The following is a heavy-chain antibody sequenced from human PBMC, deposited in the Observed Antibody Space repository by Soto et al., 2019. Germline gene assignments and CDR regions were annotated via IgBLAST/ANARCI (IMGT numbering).Heavy chain of an antibody. CDR3: AREGDVPYYYYSMDV. CDR2: ISGYDGRT. J-gene: IGHJ6*02. CDR1: GYTFTSYG. Sequence: QVHLVQSGAEVKKPGASVKVSCKTSGYTFTSYGISWVRQAPGQGLEWLGWISGYDGRTNLAQKVQDRVTMTTDTSTSTVYMALRSLRSDDTAVYYCAREGDVPYYYYSMDVWGQGTTVTVSS. D-gene: IGHD2-21*02. V-gene: IGHV1-18*01.